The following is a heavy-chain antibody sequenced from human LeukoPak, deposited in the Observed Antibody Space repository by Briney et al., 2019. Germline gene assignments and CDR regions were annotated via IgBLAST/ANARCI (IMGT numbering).Heavy chain of an antibody. CDR3: AKGRELPGLREPVYYFDY. CDR2: ISWNSGSI. CDR1: GFTFDDYA. D-gene: IGHD1-26*01. Sequence: GRSLRLSCAASGFTFDDYAMHWVRQAPGKGLEWVSGISWNSGSIGYADSVKGRFTISRDNAKNSLYLQMNSLRAEDTALYYCAKGRELPGLREPVYYFDYWGQGTLVTVSS. J-gene: IGHJ4*02. V-gene: IGHV3-9*01.